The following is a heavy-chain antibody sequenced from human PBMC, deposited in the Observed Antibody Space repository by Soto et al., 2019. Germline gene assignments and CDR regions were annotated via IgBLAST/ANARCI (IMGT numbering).Heavy chain of an antibody. CDR2: ISSDGSST. CDR1: GFTFSSYW. CDR3: ASVWIPANGMGL. D-gene: IGHD3-16*01. J-gene: IGHJ6*02. V-gene: IGHV3-74*01. Sequence: EVQLVESGGGLVQPGGSLRLSCAASGFTFSSYWMHWVRQAPGKGLVWVSRISSDGSSTSYADSVKGRFTISRDNAKNAFYMEKNGRRGEDWAVYYCASVWIPANGMGLRGQGTPVTGSS.